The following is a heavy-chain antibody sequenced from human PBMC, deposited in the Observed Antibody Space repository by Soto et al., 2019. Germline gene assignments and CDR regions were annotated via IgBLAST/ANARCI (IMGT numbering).Heavy chain of an antibody. V-gene: IGHV3-48*04. Sequence: PGGSLRLSCAASGFTFSSYGMHWVRQAPGKGLEWVAVITCGGSTIYYADSVKGRFTISRDNAKNSLYLQMNSLRAEDTAVYYCARDYEYSSSSYAFDIWGQGTMVTVSS. CDR1: GFTFSSYG. CDR3: ARDYEYSSSSYAFDI. J-gene: IGHJ3*02. CDR2: ITCGGSTI. D-gene: IGHD6-6*01.